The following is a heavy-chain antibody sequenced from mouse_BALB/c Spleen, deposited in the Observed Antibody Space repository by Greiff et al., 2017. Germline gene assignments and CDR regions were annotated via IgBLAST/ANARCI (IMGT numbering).Heavy chain of an antibody. Sequence: VQLKESGAELVKPGASVKLSCTASGFNIKDTYMHWVKQRPEQGLEWIGRIDPANGNTKYDPKFQGKATITADTSSNTAYLQLSSLTSEDTAVYYCARGGYYGNYVFFDYWGQGTTLTVSS. D-gene: IGHD2-1*01. CDR3: ARGGYYGNYVFFDY. J-gene: IGHJ2*01. CDR2: IDPANGNT. CDR1: GFNIKDTY. V-gene: IGHV14-3*02.